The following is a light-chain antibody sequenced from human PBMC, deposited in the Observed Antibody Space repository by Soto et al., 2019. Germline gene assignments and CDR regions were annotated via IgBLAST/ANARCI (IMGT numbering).Light chain of an antibody. CDR2: GAS. CDR1: QSVSSD. V-gene: IGKV3-15*01. Sequence: MTQSPATVSVSPGERVTLSFRASQSVSSDLAWYQQKPGQAPRLLIYGASTRATDIPARFSGSGSGTEFTLTISSLQSEDFAVYYCQQYKDWPPLTFGQGTRLEIK. J-gene: IGKJ5*01. CDR3: QQYKDWPPLT.